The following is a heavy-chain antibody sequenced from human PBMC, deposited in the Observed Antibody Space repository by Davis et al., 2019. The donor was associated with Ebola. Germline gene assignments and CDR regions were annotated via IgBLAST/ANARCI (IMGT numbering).Heavy chain of an antibody. CDR1: GFSFSTYA. Sequence: GESLKISCEASGFSFSTYAMTWVRQAPGKGLEWVSAISGSGGSRYYADSVKGRFTISKDSSKNTLFLQMNSLRAEDTARYYCAKVKDYSTWRGGFDSWGQGTLVTVSS. D-gene: IGHD4-11*01. J-gene: IGHJ4*02. CDR3: AKVKDYSTWRGGFDS. CDR2: ISGSGGSR. V-gene: IGHV3-23*01.